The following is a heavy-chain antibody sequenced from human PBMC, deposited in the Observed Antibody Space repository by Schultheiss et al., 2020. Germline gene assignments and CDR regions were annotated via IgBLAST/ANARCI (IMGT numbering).Heavy chain of an antibody. Sequence: GGSLRLSCSASGFTFSSYAMHWVRQAPGKGLEYVSAITGNGGTTYYADSVKGRFTISRDNSKNTLFLQISSLRTEDTAVYYCLKVRNYDFWSGYQCWGQGTLVTVSS. D-gene: IGHD3-3*01. CDR1: GFTFSSYA. CDR3: LKVRNYDFWSGYQC. CDR2: ITGNGGTT. V-gene: IGHV3-64D*06. J-gene: IGHJ4*02.